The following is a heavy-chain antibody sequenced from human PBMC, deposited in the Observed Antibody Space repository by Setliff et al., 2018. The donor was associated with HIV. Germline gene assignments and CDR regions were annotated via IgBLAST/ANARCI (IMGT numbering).Heavy chain of an antibody. Sequence: ASVKVSCKASGHSFTTYFLHWVRQAPGQGLEWMGIINPSGGSTNYAQRFQGRVTMTSDTSTRTVNMELSSLRSEDTAVYYCARALRVYDSSAYLEYWGQGTLVTVSS. CDR3: ARALRVYDSSAYLEY. CDR2: INPSGGST. J-gene: IGHJ4*02. D-gene: IGHD3-22*01. CDR1: GHSFTTYF. V-gene: IGHV1-46*01.